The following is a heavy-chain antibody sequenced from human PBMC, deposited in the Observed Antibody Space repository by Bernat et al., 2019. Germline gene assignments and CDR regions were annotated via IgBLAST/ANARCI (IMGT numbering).Heavy chain of an antibody. CDR1: DDSISSTSNY. CDR3: ARQSLVSGRSRLAWFDP. CDR2: IYHYGTT. Sequence: QLQPQEWGPGLVKPSETLSLTCIVSDDSISSTSNYWAWIRQVPGEGLEWIGSIYHYGTTYYNASLKSRVTISIDSSKRQFSLKLNSVTAADTAVYHCARQSLVSGRSRLAWFDPWGQGTLVTVSS. D-gene: IGHD1-26*01. V-gene: IGHV4-39*01. J-gene: IGHJ5*02.